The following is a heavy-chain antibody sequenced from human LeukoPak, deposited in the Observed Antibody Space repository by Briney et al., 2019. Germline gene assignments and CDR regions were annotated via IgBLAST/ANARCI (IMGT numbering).Heavy chain of an antibody. CDR1: GFTFSSYS. V-gene: IGHV3-66*01. D-gene: IGHD6-6*01. J-gene: IGHJ4*02. Sequence: GGSLRLSCAASGFTFSSYSMSWVRQAPGKGLEWVSIIYTGGTTHYADSLKDRFTISRDDSINTLYLQMNSLRAEDTAVYYCARDSSSYYFDYWGQGTLVTVSS. CDR3: ARDSSSYYFDY. CDR2: IYTGGTT.